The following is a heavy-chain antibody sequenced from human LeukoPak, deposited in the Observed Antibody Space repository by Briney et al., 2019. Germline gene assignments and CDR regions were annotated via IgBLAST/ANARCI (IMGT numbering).Heavy chain of an antibody. J-gene: IGHJ4*02. V-gene: IGHV3-21*01. D-gene: IGHD2-15*01. CDR1: GFTFSSYS. CDR2: ISGSSSYI. Sequence: GGSLRLSCAASGFTFSSYSMNWVRQAPGKGLKWVSSISGSSSYIYYADSVKGRFTISRDNAKNSLYLQMNSLRGEDTAVYYCARDQEAYCSGGSCSTFDYWGQGILITVSS. CDR3: ARDQEAYCSGGSCSTFDY.